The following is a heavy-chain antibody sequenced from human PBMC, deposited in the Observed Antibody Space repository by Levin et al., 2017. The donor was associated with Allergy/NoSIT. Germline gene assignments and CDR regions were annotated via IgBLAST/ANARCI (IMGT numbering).Heavy chain of an antibody. CDR1: GGAITGYY. Sequence: SETLSLTCTVSGGAITGYYWSWIRLPPGKGLEWIGYIYYTGSTNHNPSLKSRVTMSVDTSKNHFSLKLSSVTAADTALYYCARHRYGDNTFEYWGQGTLVTVSS. CDR2: IYYTGST. D-gene: IGHD4-17*01. V-gene: IGHV4-59*08. J-gene: IGHJ4*02. CDR3: ARHRYGDNTFEY.